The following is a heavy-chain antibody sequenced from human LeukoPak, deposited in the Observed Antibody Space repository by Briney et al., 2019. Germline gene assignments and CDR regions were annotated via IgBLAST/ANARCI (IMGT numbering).Heavy chain of an antibody. J-gene: IGHJ4*02. CDR1: GYTFTSYN. CDR3: AAVQVGANYYFDY. Sequence: ASVKVSCKASGYTFTSYNMHWVRQAPGQGLEWMGIINPSGGSTSYAQKFQGRVTMTRDTSTSTVYMELSSLRSDDTAVYYCAAVQVGANYYFDYWGQGTLVTVSS. CDR2: INPSGGST. D-gene: IGHD1-26*01. V-gene: IGHV1-46*01.